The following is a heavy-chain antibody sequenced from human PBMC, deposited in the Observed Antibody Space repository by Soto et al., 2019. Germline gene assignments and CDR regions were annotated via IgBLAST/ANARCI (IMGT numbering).Heavy chain of an antibody. CDR2: IYWDDDT. D-gene: IGHD3-3*01. CDR1: GFSLATSGVG. CDR3: AHTVIFGVVKKYGMDV. V-gene: IGHV2-5*02. J-gene: IGHJ6*02. Sequence: SGPTLVNPTQTLTLTCTFSGFSLATSGVGVGWVRQPPGKALEWLGLIYWDDDTYYNPSLGSRLTITKDTSKNQVVLTMTNMDLVDTATYYCAHTVIFGVVKKYGMDVWGQGTSVTASS.